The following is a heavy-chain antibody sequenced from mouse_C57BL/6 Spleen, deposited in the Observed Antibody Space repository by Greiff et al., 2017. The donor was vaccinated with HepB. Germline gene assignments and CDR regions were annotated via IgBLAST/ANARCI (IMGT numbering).Heavy chain of an antibody. CDR2: IYPNSGST. CDR3: ARGATVVKTWFAY. V-gene: IGHV1-64*01. J-gene: IGHJ3*01. Sequence: QVQLQQSGAELVKPGASVKLSCKASGYTFTSYWMHWVKQRPGQGLEWIGMIYPNSGSTNYNEKFKSKATLTVDKSSSTAYMQLSSLTSEDSAVYYGARGATVVKTWFAYWGQGTMVTVSA. D-gene: IGHD2-5*01. CDR1: GYTFTSYW.